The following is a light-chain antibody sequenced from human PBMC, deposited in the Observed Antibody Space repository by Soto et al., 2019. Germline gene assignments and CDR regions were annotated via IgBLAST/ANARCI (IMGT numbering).Light chain of an antibody. J-gene: IGKJ5*01. CDR1: QSGSIN. V-gene: IGKV3-11*01. CDR2: DTS. CDR3: QQYTGPPTT. Sequence: PGEIATLSFGASQSGSINLDWYQQKPGQAPRLLIYDTSNRATGIPARFSGSGSGTGFTLTISSLEPEDSAVYFCQQYTGPPTTFGQGTRLE.